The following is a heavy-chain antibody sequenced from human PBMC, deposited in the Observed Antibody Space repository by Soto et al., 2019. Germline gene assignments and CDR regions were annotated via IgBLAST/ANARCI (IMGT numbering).Heavy chain of an antibody. CDR3: ATLPKYCSGGSCYSSPNWFDP. CDR1: GHTLTELS. V-gene: IGHV1-24*01. Sequence: ASVKVSCKVSGHTLTELSMHWVRQAPGKGLEWMGGFDPEDGETIYAQKFQGRVTMTEDTSTDTAYMELSSLRSEDTAVYYCATLPKYCSGGSCYSSPNWFDPWGQGTLVTVSS. D-gene: IGHD2-15*01. J-gene: IGHJ5*02. CDR2: FDPEDGET.